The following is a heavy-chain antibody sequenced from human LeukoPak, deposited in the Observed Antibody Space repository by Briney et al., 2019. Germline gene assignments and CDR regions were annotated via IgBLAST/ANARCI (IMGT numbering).Heavy chain of an antibody. CDR2: IKQDGSEK. CDR1: GFTFSSYW. Sequence: GGSLRLSCAASGFTFSSYWMSWVRQAPGKGLEWVANIKQDGSEKYYVDSVEGRFTISRDNAKNSLYLQMNSLRAEDTAVYYCARPVVVITGEYYFDYWGQGTLVTVSS. D-gene: IGHD3-22*01. CDR3: ARPVVVITGEYYFDY. V-gene: IGHV3-7*03. J-gene: IGHJ4*02.